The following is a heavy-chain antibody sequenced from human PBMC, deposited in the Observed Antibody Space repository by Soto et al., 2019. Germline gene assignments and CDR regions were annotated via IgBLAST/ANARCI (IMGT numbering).Heavy chain of an antibody. D-gene: IGHD1-26*01. V-gene: IGHV4-38-2*01. CDR2: IHYLGST. CDR1: GYSISSGYY. J-gene: IGHJ4*01. Sequence: SETLSLTCAVSGYSISSGYYWGWIRQPPGKGLEWIASIHYLGSTYQNPSLKRRVNISVDTSKNQFSLKSSSVTAADTAVYYCARVLGGSFYYFDSWGHGTLVTV. CDR3: ARVLGGSFYYFDS.